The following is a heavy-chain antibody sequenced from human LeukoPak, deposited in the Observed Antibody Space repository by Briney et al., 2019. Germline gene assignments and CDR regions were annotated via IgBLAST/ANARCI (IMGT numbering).Heavy chain of an antibody. J-gene: IGHJ4*02. CDR2: SNPNTGGT. V-gene: IGHV1-2*02. CDR1: GYTFIGYY. CDR3: ARTKYNSGPPLDY. D-gene: IGHD6-19*01. Sequence: SVTVSCKASGYTFIGYYIHWVRQAPGEGLEWMGWSNPNTGGTNYAQKFQGRVTMTRDKSISTVYMELTSLRSDDTAVYYCARTKYNSGPPLDYWGQGTLVTVSS.